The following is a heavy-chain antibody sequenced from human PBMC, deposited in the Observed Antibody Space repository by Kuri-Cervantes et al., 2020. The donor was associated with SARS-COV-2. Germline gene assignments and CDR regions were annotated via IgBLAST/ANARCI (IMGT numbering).Heavy chain of an antibody. D-gene: IGHD1-1*01. CDR2: ISSSGSTI. V-gene: IGHV3-11*04. J-gene: IGHJ4*02. CDR1: GFTFSDYY. CDR3: VRYGDHWNFDY. Sequence: GGSWRLSCAASGFTFSDYYMSWIRQAPGKGLEWVSYISSSGSTIYYADSVKGRFTLSRDNAMNMWFLQMNSLSAEDTAGYYCVRYGDHWNFDYWGQGTLVTVSS.